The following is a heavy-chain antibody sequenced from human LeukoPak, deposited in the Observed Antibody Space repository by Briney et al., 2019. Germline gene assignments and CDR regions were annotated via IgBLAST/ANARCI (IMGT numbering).Heavy chain of an antibody. V-gene: IGHV1-46*01. D-gene: IGHD6-19*01. J-gene: IGHJ4*02. CDR2: INPSGGST. Sequence: GAPVKVSCKTSGYTFTGYYMHWVRQAPGQGLERMGIINPSGGSTSYAQKFQGRVTMTRDMSTSTVYMELSSLRSEDTAVYYCARERESGWYFHGHLIDYWGQGTLVTVSS. CDR1: GYTFTGYY. CDR3: ARERESGWYFHGHLIDY.